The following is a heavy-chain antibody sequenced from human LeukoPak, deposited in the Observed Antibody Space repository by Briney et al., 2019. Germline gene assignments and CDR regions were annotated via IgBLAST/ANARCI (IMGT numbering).Heavy chain of an antibody. CDR2: IYYSGST. J-gene: IGHJ3*02. Sequence: SETLSLTCTVSGGSISSYYWSWIRQPPGKGLEWIGYIYYSGSTNYNPSLKSRVTISVDTSKNQLSLKLSSVTAADTAVYYCARGIAVAGDDAFDIWGQGTMVTVSS. V-gene: IGHV4-59*01. CDR3: ARGIAVAGDDAFDI. CDR1: GGSISSYY. D-gene: IGHD6-19*01.